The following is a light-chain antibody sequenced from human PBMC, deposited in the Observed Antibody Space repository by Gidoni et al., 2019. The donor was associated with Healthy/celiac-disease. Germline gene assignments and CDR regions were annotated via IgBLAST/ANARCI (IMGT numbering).Light chain of an antibody. V-gene: IGKV1-39*01. CDR3: QQSYSTPAD. Sequence: DIQMTQSPSSLSASVGDRVTITCRASQSISSYLNWYQQKPGKAPKLLIYAASSLQSGVPSRFSGSGSGTDFILTISSLQPEDFATYYCQQSYSTPADFGGGTKVEIK. J-gene: IGKJ4*01. CDR1: QSISSY. CDR2: AAS.